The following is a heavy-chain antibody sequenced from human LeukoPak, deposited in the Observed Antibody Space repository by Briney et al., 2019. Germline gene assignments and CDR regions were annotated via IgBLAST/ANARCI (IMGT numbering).Heavy chain of an antibody. CDR3: ARALEARGGSFPYGMDV. D-gene: IGHD2-15*01. V-gene: IGHV3-21*01. J-gene: IGHJ6*02. CDR2: ISSSSSYI. Sequence: GGSLRLSCAASGFTFSSYSMNWVRQAPGKGLEWVSSISSSSSYIYYADSVKGRFTISRDNAKNSLYLQMNSLRAEDTAVYYCARALEARGGSFPYGMDVWGQGTTVTVSS. CDR1: GFTFSSYS.